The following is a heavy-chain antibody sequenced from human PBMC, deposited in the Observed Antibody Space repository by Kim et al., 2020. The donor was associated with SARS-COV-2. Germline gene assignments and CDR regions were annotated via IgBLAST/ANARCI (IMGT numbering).Heavy chain of an antibody. D-gene: IGHD5-12*01. Sequence: GGSLRLSCAASGFTFSSYGMHWVRQAPGKGLEWVAVISYDGSNKYYADSVKGRFTISRDNSKNTLYLQMNSLRAEDTAVYYCARDVEMATTAPYFDAFDIWGQGTMVTVSS. CDR1: GFTFSSYG. V-gene: IGHV3-33*05. J-gene: IGHJ3*02. CDR3: ARDVEMATTAPYFDAFDI. CDR2: ISYDGSNK.